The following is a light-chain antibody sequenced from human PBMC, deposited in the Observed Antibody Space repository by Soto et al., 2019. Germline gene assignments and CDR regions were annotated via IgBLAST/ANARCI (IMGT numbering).Light chain of an antibody. Sequence: DSQMTQSPSSLSASVGDRVTITCRASQSISTYLNWYQQKVGKAPKLLIYAASSSQRGVPSRFSGSGSGTYFTLTTGSLQPGDFATYYCQQSYSTPRACGQGTKLEIK. CDR3: QQSYSTPRA. J-gene: IGKJ2*01. V-gene: IGKV1-39*01. CDR1: QSISTY. CDR2: AAS.